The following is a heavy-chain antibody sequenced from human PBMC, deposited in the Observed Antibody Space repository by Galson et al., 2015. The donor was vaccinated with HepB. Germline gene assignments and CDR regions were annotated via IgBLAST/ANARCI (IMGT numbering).Heavy chain of an antibody. J-gene: IGHJ4*02. CDR1: GYTFTSYG. CDR3: ARDSDYYDSSGYQYYFDY. V-gene: IGHV1-18*01. D-gene: IGHD3-22*01. Sequence: SVKVSCKASGYTFTSYGISWVRQAPGQGLEWMGWISAYNGNTNYAQKLQGRVTMTTDTSTSTAYMELRSLRSDDTAVYYCARDSDYYDSSGYQYYFDYWGQGTLVTVSS. CDR2: ISAYNGNT.